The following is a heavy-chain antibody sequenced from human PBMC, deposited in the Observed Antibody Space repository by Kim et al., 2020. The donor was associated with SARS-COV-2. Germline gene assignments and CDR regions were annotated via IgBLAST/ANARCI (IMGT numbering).Heavy chain of an antibody. V-gene: IGHV4-34*01. CDR1: GGSFSGYY. J-gene: IGHJ4*02. CDR2: INHSGGT. CDR3: AREGFSYGFVDY. D-gene: IGHD4-17*01. Sequence: SETLSLTCAVYGGSFSGYYWSWIRQPPGKGLEWIGGINHSGGTNYNPSLKSRVTISVDTSKSQFSLKLSSVTAADTAVYYCAREGFSYGFVDYWGQGILVTVSS.